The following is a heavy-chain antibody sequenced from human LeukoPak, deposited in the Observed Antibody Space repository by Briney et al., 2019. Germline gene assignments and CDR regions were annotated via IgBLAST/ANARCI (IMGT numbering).Heavy chain of an antibody. D-gene: IGHD3-3*01. V-gene: IGHV3-7*01. Sequence: GGSLRLSCAASGFTFSSYWMSWFRQAPGKGLEWVANIKQDGSEKYYVDSVKGRFTISRDNAKNSLYLQMNSLRAEDTAVYYCARDNISPADYDFWSGYYYYYYYMDVWGKGTTVTVSS. CDR1: GFTFSSYW. J-gene: IGHJ6*03. CDR3: ARDNISPADYDFWSGYYYYYYYMDV. CDR2: IKQDGSEK.